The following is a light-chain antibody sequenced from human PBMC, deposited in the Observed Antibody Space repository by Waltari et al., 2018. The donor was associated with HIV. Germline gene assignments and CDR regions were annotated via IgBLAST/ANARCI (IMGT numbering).Light chain of an antibody. CDR3: SSYAGSNTLI. J-gene: IGLJ2*01. V-gene: IGLV2-8*01. CDR1: SSDVGAYNY. Sequence: QSALTQPPSASGSPGHSVTISCAGTSSDVGAYNYVSWYQQHPGKAPQPIIYEVTKGPSGVPDRCAGAKSGNAASLTVSGRQTEDEAVYYCSSYAGSNTLIFGGGT. CDR2: EVT.